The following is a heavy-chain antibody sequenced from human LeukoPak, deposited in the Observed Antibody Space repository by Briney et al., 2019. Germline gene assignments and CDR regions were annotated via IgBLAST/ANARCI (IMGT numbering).Heavy chain of an antibody. CDR1: GYSFTSYW. D-gene: IGHD3-22*01. CDR2: IYPGDSDT. V-gene: IGHV5-51*01. CDR3: AGEYYYDSSGFDAFDI. Sequence: ESLKISCKGSGYSFTSYWIGWVRQMPGKGLEWMGIIYPGDSDTRYSPSFQGQVTISADKSISTAYLQWSSLKASDTAMYYCAGEYYYDSSGFDAFDIWGQGTMVTVSS. J-gene: IGHJ3*02.